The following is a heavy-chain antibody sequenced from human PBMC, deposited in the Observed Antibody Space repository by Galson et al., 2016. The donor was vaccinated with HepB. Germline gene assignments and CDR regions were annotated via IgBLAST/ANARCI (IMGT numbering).Heavy chain of an antibody. CDR3: SRHFWSGSRPPIYHAMDV. CDR1: GDSIRRTRYY. CDR2: ICIDGTP. D-gene: IGHD3-3*01. Sequence: ETLSPTCTVAGDSIRRTRYYWGWIRQSPEKGLGWIGRICIDGTPYYNPSPNSPVTISLDTSKNQFSLNLTSVTAADTAVYYCSRHFWSGSRPPIYHAMDVWGQGTTVTVSS. V-gene: IGHV4-39*01. J-gene: IGHJ6*02.